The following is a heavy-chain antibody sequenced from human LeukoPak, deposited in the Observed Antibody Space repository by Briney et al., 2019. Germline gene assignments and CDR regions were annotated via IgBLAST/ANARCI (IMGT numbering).Heavy chain of an antibody. CDR1: GYTLTELS. Sequence: GASVKVSCKVSGYTLTELSMHWVRQAPGKGLEWMGGFDPEDGETIYAQKFQGRVTMTEDTSTDTACMELSSLRSEDTAVYYCATPSITMIVGTFFDYWGQGTLVTVSS. CDR3: ATPSITMIVGTFFDY. D-gene: IGHD3-22*01. V-gene: IGHV1-24*01. CDR2: FDPEDGET. J-gene: IGHJ4*02.